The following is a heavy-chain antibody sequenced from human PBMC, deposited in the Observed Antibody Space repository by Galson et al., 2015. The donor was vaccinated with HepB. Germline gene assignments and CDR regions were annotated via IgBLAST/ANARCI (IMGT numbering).Heavy chain of an antibody. D-gene: IGHD3-10*01. V-gene: IGHV3-21*01. CDR3: ATVEILVVRGGLRTKSYFDY. CDR2: ISSSSSYI. J-gene: IGHJ4*02. CDR1: GITFNTYS. Sequence: SLRLSCAASGITFNTYSMNWVRQAPGKGLEWVSSISSSSSYIYYADSVKGRFTISRDNARNSLYLQMNSLRAEDTAVYHCATVEILVVRGGLRTKSYFDYWIRGTLVTVSS.